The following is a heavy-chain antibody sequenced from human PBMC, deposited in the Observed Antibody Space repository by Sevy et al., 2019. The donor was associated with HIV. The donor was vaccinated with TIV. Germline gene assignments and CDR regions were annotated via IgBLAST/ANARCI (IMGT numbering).Heavy chain of an antibody. CDR2: IFGSGST. CDR3: VSLLLSYRSGWSYFDY. CDR1: GFTVNDKY. V-gene: IGHV3-66*02. J-gene: IGHJ4*02. D-gene: IGHD6-19*01. Sequence: GGSLRLSCAISGFTVNDKYIIWVRQAPGKGLEGGSVIFGSGSTYYADSAKGRFTSSRNNSKNTVDLQMNRVKAEDTAVYYGVSLLLSYRSGWSYFDYWGQGTLVTVSS.